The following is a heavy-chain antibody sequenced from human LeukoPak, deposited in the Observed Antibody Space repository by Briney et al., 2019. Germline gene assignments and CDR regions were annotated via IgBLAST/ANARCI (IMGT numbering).Heavy chain of an antibody. CDR2: ISGSGTNT. J-gene: IGHJ4*02. D-gene: IGHD2-15*01. Sequence: GGSLRLSCAASGFTFSSYSMSWVRQAPGKWLEWVSAISGSGTNTYYGSSVKGRFTISRDNSKNMLFLEMNSLRAEDTAVYYCAKDQGLGGGSVWGYWGQGMLITVSS. CDR3: AKDQGLGGGSVWGY. CDR1: GFTFSSYS. V-gene: IGHV3-23*01.